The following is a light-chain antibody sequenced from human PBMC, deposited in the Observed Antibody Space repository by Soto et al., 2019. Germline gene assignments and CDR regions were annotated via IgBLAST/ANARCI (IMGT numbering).Light chain of an antibody. CDR2: GAS. CDR1: QSVSSK. Sequence: EIVMTQSPATLSVSPGERATLSCRASQSVSSKLAWYQQKPGQAPRLLIYGASTRATGIPARFSGSGSGTEFTPTISSLQSEDFAVYYCQQYNNWPPEYTFGQGTKLEIK. CDR3: QQYNNWPPEYT. V-gene: IGKV3-15*01. J-gene: IGKJ2*01.